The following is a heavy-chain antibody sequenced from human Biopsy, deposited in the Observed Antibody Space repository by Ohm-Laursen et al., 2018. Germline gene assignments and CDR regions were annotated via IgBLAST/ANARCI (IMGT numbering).Heavy chain of an antibody. Sequence: GTLSLTCVVYNVSFSSFYWSWIRQPPGKGLEWIGEISHTGSTNYNPPLKSRVFMSVDTSNNQFSLKLSSLTAADTAVYYCARHSFGSGRDFWGQGTLVTVSS. D-gene: IGHD3-10*01. J-gene: IGHJ4*02. CDR3: ARHSFGSGRDF. CDR2: ISHTGST. CDR1: NVSFSSFY. V-gene: IGHV4-34*01.